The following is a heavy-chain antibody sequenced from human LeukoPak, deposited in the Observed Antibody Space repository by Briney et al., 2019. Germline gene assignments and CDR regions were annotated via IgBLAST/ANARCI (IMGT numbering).Heavy chain of an antibody. J-gene: IGHJ4*02. CDR3: ARDPSYYDSSGYLDY. D-gene: IGHD3-22*01. CDR2: ISYDGSNK. CDR1: GFTFSSYA. V-gene: IGHV3-30*04. Sequence: GGSLRLSCAASGFTFSSYAMHWVRQAPGKGLEWVAVISYDGSNKYYADSVKGRFTVSRDNSKNTLYLQMNSLRAEDTAVYYCARDPSYYDSSGYLDYWGQGTLVTVSS.